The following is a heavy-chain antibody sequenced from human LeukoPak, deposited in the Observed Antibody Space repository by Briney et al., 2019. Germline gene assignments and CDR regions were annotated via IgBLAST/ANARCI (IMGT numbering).Heavy chain of an antibody. CDR1: GFIFSSYA. V-gene: IGHV3-23*01. D-gene: IGHD2-2*01. CDR3: AKGVVVAPDVTPFDY. J-gene: IGHJ4*02. Sequence: PGGSLRFSCAASGFIFSSYAMNWVRQAPGKGLEWVSGISGSGGSTYYADSVRGRFTISRDNSKNTLYLQMNSLRAEDTAVYYCAKGVVVAPDVTPFDYWGQGTLVTVSS. CDR2: ISGSGGST.